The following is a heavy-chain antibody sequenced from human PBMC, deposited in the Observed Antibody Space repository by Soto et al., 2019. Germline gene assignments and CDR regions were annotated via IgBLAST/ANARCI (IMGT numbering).Heavy chain of an antibody. Sequence: SETLSLTCNVSGGSISSDHYHWTWIRQPPGKGLEWIGEIHQSGSAHYNPSLKSRVTISEDTSKNQFSLKLTSVTAADTAIYYCARGGRGGSRPTNSWGQGTLVTVSS. D-gene: IGHD2-15*01. CDR2: IHQSGSA. J-gene: IGHJ4*02. CDR3: ARGGRGGSRPTNS. V-gene: IGHV4-39*07. CDR1: GGSISSDHYH.